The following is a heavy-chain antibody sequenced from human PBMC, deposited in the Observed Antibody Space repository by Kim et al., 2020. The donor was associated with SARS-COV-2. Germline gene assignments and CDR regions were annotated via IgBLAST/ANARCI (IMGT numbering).Heavy chain of an antibody. CDR1: GYSFTSYW. V-gene: IGHV5-10-1*01. CDR2: IDPSDSYT. D-gene: IGHD3-22*01. Sequence: GESLKISCKGSGYSFTSYWISWVRQMPGKGLEWMGRIDPSDSYTNYSPSFQGHVTISADKSISTAYLQWSSLKASDTAMYYCASYYYDSSGYPGGMDVWGQGTTVTVSS. J-gene: IGHJ6*02. CDR3: ASYYYDSSGYPGGMDV.